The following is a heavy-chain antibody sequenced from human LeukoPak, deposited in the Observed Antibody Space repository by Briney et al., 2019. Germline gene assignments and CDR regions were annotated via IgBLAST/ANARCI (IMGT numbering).Heavy chain of an antibody. CDR3: ARVDLLWFGETSDY. J-gene: IGHJ4*02. CDR1: GFTFSSYA. V-gene: IGHV3-23*01. D-gene: IGHD3-10*01. Sequence: PGGSLRLSCAASGFTFSSYAMTWVRQAPGKGLEWVSAISGSGGTTYYADSVKGRFTISRDNAKNSLYLQMNSLRAEDTAVYYCARVDLLWFGETSDYWGQETLVTVSS. CDR2: ISGSGGTT.